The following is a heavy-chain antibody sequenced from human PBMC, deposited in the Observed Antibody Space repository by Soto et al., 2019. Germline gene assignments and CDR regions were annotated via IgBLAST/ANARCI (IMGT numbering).Heavy chain of an antibody. J-gene: IGHJ4*02. CDR1: GGSISSYY. D-gene: IGHD3-16*01. CDR2: IYYSGST. Sequence: SETLSLTCTVSGGSISSYYWSWIRQPPGKGLEWIGYIYYSGSTNYNPSLKSRVTISVDTSKNQFSLKLSSVTAADTAVYYCARVAYYDYIWGGRLYYFDYWGQGTLVTVSS. V-gene: IGHV4-59*01. CDR3: ARVAYYDYIWGGRLYYFDY.